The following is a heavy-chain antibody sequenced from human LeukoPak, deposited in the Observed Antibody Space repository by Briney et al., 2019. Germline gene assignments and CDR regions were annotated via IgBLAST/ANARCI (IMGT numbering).Heavy chain of an antibody. D-gene: IGHD5-18*01. CDR1: GGTFSNYA. Sequence: SVKVSCKASGGTFSNYAINWVRQAPGQGLEWMGGITPIFGTANYLQKFQGRVTITADKSTSTAYMELSRLRSEDTAMYYCARASSDDTAMATPFAYWGQGTLVTVSS. J-gene: IGHJ4*02. V-gene: IGHV1-69*06. CDR3: ARASSDDTAMATPFAY. CDR2: ITPIFGTA.